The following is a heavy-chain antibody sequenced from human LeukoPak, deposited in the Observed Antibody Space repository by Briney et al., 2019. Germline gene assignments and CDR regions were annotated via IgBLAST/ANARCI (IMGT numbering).Heavy chain of an antibody. CDR3: ARTNYYYDSSGYSNFDY. CDR1: GGSISSSSYY. Sequence: PSETLSLTCTVSGGSISSSSYYWGWIRQPPGKGLEWIGSIYYDGTTHYNPFLRSRLTISVDTSNNQFSLKLSSVTAADTAVYFCARTNYYYDSSGYSNFDYWGQGTLVTVSS. CDR2: IYYDGTT. D-gene: IGHD3-22*01. J-gene: IGHJ4*02. V-gene: IGHV4-39*01.